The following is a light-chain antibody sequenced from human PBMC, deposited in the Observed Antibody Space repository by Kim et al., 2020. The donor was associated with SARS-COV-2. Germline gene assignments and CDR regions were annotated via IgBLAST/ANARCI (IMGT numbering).Light chain of an antibody. V-gene: IGKV1-9*01. CDR3: KQFNSYLRHT. Sequence: DIQLTQSPSFLSASVGDRVTITCRASQGTSSYLAWYQQKPGKAPKLVIYAASTLQSGVPSRFSGSGSGTEFTLTISSLQPEDSATYYCKQFNSYLRHTFGQGTKLEI. CDR1: QGTSSY. J-gene: IGKJ2*01. CDR2: AAS.